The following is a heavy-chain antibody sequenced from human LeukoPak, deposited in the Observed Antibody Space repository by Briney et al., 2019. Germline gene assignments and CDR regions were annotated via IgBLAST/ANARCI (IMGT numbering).Heavy chain of an antibody. CDR2: IYYSGST. J-gene: IGHJ6*03. V-gene: IGHV4-30-4*08. D-gene: IGHD7-27*01. Sequence: SETLSLTCTVSGGSISSGDYYWSWIRQPPGNGLEWFVYIYYSGSTYYNPSLKSRVTISVDTSKNQFSLKLSSVTAADTAVYYCARADWGTGYYYYYMDVWGKGTTVTVSS. CDR3: ARADWGTGYYYYYMDV. CDR1: GGSISSGDYY.